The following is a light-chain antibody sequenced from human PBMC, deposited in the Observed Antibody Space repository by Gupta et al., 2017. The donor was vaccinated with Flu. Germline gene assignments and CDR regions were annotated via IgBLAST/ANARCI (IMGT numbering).Light chain of an antibody. Sequence: QSVLTQPASASVSPGPSITISGTGTNSDVGDYNRVSWYKQHPGKSPKLLIYEVSDRPSGGSDRFSGSKSGNTASLPISWLQTDDEADQYCTSYTRSTASIIAWVFGGATKFPVL. CDR3: TSYTRSTASIIAWV. CDR2: EVS. V-gene: IGLV2-14*01. J-gene: IGLJ3*02. CDR1: NSDVGDYNR.